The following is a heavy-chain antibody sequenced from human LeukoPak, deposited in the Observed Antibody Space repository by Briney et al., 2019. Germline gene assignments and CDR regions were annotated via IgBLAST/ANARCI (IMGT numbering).Heavy chain of an antibody. CDR3: ATAKLRYFDSLLASSPYFDY. J-gene: IGHJ4*02. V-gene: IGHV1-2*02. CDR1: GYTLTGYY. Sequence: GASVKVSCKASGYTLTGYYMHWVRQAPGQGLEWMGWINPDSGGTNYAQKFQGRVTMTRDTSISTAYMELSRLRSDDTAVYYCATAKLRYFDSLLASSPYFDYWGQGTLVTVSS. D-gene: IGHD3-9*01. CDR2: INPDSGGT.